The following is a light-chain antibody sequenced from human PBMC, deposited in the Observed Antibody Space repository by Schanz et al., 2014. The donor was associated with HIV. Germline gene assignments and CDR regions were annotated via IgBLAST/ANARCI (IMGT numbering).Light chain of an antibody. CDR2: EGS. Sequence: HSALTQPASVSGSPGQSITISCTGTSSDVGGYNYVSWYQQHPGKAPKLIIYEGSKRPSGVSNRFSGSKSGNTASLTISGLQAEDEADYYCCSHAGSSTWVFGGGTKLTVL. CDR3: CSHAGSSTWV. CDR1: SSDVGGYNY. J-gene: IGLJ2*01. V-gene: IGLV2-23*01.